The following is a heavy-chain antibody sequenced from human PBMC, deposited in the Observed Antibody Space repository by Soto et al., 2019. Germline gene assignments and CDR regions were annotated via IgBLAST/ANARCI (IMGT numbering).Heavy chain of an antibody. CDR2: INPNSGGT. CDR1: GYTFTGYY. Sequence: QVQLVQSGAEVKKPGASVKVSCKASGYTFTGYYMHWVRQAPGQGLEWMGWINPNSGGTNYAQKFQDRVTMTRDTSISTVYMVLSSLRSDGTAVYYCPRLDDSSGYGGDYWGQGTLVTVSS. CDR3: PRLDDSSGYGGDY. J-gene: IGHJ4*02. D-gene: IGHD3-22*01. V-gene: IGHV1-2*02.